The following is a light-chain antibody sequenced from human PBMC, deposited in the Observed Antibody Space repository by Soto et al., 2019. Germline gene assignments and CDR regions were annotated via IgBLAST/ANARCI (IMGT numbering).Light chain of an antibody. CDR2: AAS. CDR1: QSISNY. V-gene: IGKV1-39*01. CDR3: QKYNSAPWT. J-gene: IGKJ1*01. Sequence: DIQMTQSPSSLSASVGDRVTITCRARQSISNYLNWYQLKPGKVPKLLIYAASSLQSGVPSRFSGSGSGTDFTLTISSLQPEDVATYYCQKYNSAPWTFGQGTKVDIK.